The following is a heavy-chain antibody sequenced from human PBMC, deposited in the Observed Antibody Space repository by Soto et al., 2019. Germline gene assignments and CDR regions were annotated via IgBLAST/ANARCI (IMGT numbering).Heavy chain of an antibody. V-gene: IGHV5-51*01. Sequence: ESLKISCEGSGYTFTTYWVACVLQMPGKGLEWVGSIYPGDSDSRYNPSVQGQVTISADRSISTAYLQWNSLKASDTAMYFCARHKGYCSSTSCYGMDVWGQGTTVTVSS. D-gene: IGHD2-15*01. CDR1: GYTFTTYW. J-gene: IGHJ6*02. CDR2: IYPGDSDS. CDR3: ARHKGYCSSTSCYGMDV.